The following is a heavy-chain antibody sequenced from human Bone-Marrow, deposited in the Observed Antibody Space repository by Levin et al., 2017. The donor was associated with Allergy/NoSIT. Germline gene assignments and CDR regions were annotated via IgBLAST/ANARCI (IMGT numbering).Heavy chain of an antibody. J-gene: IGHJ6*04. D-gene: IGHD3-10*01. V-gene: IGHV3-48*01. Sequence: GGPLRLPCATSGFTFSRYSMNWVRQAPGEGLQWVSYIIIPSSVNYYVDSVKGRFAASRDNAKTLLFLQIDSLRAEDTAFYYCARESDYYVSGTSYPGLMDVWGNGTTVIVSS. CDR3: ARESDYYVSGTSYPGLMDV. CDR1: GFTFSRYS. CDR2: IIIPSSVN.